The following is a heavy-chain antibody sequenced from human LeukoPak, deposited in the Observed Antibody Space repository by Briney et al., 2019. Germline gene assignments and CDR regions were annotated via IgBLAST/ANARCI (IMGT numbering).Heavy chain of an antibody. CDR3: AKAGALAVAGNFDY. CDR2: ISGSGGST. D-gene: IGHD6-19*01. V-gene: IGHV3-23*01. Sequence: PGGSLKLSCAASGFTFSSYAMSWVRQAPGKGLEWVPAISGSGGSTYYADSVKGRFTISRDNSKNTLYLQMNSLRADDTAVYYCAKAGALAVAGNFDYWGQGTLVTVSS. CDR1: GFTFSSYA. J-gene: IGHJ4*02.